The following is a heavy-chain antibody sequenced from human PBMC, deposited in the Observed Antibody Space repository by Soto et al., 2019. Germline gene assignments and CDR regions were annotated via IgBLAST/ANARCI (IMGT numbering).Heavy chain of an antibody. CDR3: ARGGQLMVRVVIMPDGAHDAFYI. Sequence: QVQLVQSGAEVKKPGASVKVSCKASGYTFTGYYMHWVRQAPGQGLEWMGWINPNSGGTNYAQKFQGWFTMTRDTSISTAYMELSRLRSDDTAVYYCARGGQLMVRVVIMPDGAHDAFYIWGQGTMVTVSS. D-gene: IGHD3-10*01. J-gene: IGHJ3*02. CDR2: INPNSGGT. CDR1: GYTFTGYY. V-gene: IGHV1-2*04.